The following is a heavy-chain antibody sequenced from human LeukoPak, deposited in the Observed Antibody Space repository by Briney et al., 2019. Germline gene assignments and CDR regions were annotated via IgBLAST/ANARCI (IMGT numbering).Heavy chain of an antibody. J-gene: IGHJ4*02. CDR1: GFTVSSNY. CDR2: IYSGGNT. V-gene: IGHV3-53*01. CDR3: ARRAGEYSHPNDY. D-gene: IGHD3-10*01. Sequence: GGSLRLSCTVSGFTVSSNYMSWVRQAPGMGLEWVSFIYSGGNTHYSDSVKGRFTISRDNSKNTLNLQMNILRADDTAVYYCARRAGEYSHPNDYWGQGTLVTVSS.